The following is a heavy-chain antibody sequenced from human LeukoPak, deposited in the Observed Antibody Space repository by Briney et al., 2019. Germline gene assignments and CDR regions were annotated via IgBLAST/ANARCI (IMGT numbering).Heavy chain of an antibody. D-gene: IGHD3-22*01. J-gene: IGHJ3*02. V-gene: IGHV3-33*01. CDR1: GFTFSSYG. CDR2: IWYDGSNK. Sequence: RGSLRLSCAASGFTFSSYGMHWVRQAPGNGLKWAAGIWYDGSNKYYADSVKGRFPISRDNSKNTLYLQMNSLRAEDTAVYYCARDRTYYYDSSGYWDAFDIWGQGTMVTVSS. CDR3: ARDRTYYYDSSGYWDAFDI.